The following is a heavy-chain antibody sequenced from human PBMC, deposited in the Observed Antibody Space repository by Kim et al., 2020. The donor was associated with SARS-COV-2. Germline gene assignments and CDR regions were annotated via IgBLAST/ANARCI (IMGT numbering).Heavy chain of an antibody. D-gene: IGHD1-7*01. J-gene: IGHJ6*03. CDR2: IVVGSGNT. CDR3: AASSLTGTPPFRYYYYYYYMDV. Sequence: SVKVSCKASGFTFTSSAMQWVRQARGQRLEWIGWIVVGSGNTNYAQKFQERVTITRDMSTSTAYMELSSLRSEDTAVYYCAASSLTGTPPFRYYYYYYYMDVWGKGTTVTVSS. V-gene: IGHV1-58*02. CDR1: GFTFTSSA.